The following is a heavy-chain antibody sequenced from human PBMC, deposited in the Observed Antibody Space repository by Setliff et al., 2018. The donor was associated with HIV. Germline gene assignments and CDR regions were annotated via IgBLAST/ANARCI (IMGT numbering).Heavy chain of an antibody. V-gene: IGHV1-69*16. CDR1: RSTFNSHT. Sequence: ASVKVSCKASRSTFNSHTISWVRQAPGQGLEWMGGIIPILGIANYAQKFQGRVTITTDESTSTAYMELSGLRSEDTAVYYCARDFGGYCSSMSCPGLFDPWGQGTLVTVSS. CDR3: ARDFGGYCSSMSCPGLFDP. CDR2: IIPILGIA. J-gene: IGHJ5*02. D-gene: IGHD2-2*01.